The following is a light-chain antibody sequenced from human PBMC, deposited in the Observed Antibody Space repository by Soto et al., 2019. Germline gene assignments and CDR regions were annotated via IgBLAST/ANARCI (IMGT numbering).Light chain of an antibody. J-gene: IGKJ1*01. Sequence: DIQMTQSPSSVSASVGDRVTISCRACQGINNWLAWYQQKPGKAPKLLIYMASSLESEVPSRFSGSGSGTEFTLTISSLQPDDSATYYCQHHDSYSPSWPFGQGTKVDIK. CDR1: QGINNW. CDR2: MAS. CDR3: QHHDSYSPSWP. V-gene: IGKV1-5*03.